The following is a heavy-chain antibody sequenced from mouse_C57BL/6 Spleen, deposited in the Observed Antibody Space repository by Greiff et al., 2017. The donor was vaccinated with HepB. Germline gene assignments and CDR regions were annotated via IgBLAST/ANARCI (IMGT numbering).Heavy chain of an antibody. J-gene: IGHJ3*01. CDR1: GYTFTDYY. Sequence: VQLQQSGPELVKISCKASGYTFTDYYMNWVKQSHGKSLEWIGDINPNNGGTSYNQKFKGKATLTVDKSSSTAYMELRSLTSEDSAVYYCARKGSWAYWGQGTLVTVSA. CDR2: INPNNGGT. CDR3: ARKGSWAY. V-gene: IGHV1-26*01.